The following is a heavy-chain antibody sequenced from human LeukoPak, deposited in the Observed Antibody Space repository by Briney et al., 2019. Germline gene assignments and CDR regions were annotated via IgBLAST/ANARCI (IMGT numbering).Heavy chain of an antibody. Sequence: PGGSLRLSCAASGFTFSSYWMHWVRQAPGKGLVWVSRINSDGSSTSYADSVKGRFTISRDNAKNTLYLQMNSLRAEDTAVYYCARVCYSSGWPTLNWFDPWGQGTLVTVSS. D-gene: IGHD6-19*01. V-gene: IGHV3-74*01. CDR3: ARVCYSSGWPTLNWFDP. CDR2: INSDGSST. J-gene: IGHJ5*02. CDR1: GFTFSSYW.